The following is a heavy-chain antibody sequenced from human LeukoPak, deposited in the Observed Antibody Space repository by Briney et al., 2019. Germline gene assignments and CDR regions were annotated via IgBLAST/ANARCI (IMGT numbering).Heavy chain of an antibody. V-gene: IGHV3-64D*06. CDR1: GFTFSAYE. CDR2: ISSNGGST. D-gene: IGHD5-12*01. CDR3: VKGHGGGTYSGYDLSRSYYGMDV. J-gene: IGHJ6*02. Sequence: GGSLRLSCAASGFTFSAYEMNWVRQAPGKGLEYVSAISSNGGSTYYADSVKGRFTISRDNSKNTLYLQMSSLRAEDTAVYYCVKGHGGGTYSGYDLSRSYYGMDVWGQGTTVTVSS.